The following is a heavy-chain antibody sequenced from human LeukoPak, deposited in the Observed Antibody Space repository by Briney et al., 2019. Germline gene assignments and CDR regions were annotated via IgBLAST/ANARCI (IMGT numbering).Heavy chain of an antibody. CDR3: ARDATTLGATIGMDV. V-gene: IGHV3-9*01. D-gene: IGHD1-26*01. J-gene: IGHJ6*02. CDR2: INWNSGRI. CDR1: GFTFNDYA. Sequence: PGRSLRLSCAASGFTFNDYAIQWVRQAPGKGLEWVSVINWNSGRIDYADSIKGRFTISRDNSKNTLYLQMNSLRAEDTAVYYCARDATTLGATIGMDVWGQGTTVTVSS.